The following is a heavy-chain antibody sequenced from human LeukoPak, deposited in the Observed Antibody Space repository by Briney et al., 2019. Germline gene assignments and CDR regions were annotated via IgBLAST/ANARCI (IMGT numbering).Heavy chain of an antibody. D-gene: IGHD3-16*01. CDR3: ARGGFRACDY. J-gene: IGHJ4*02. CDR1: GGSISPYY. V-gene: IGHV4-59*08. CDR2: IYHSGYT. Sequence: NPSETLSLTCNVSGGSISPYYWSWIRQSPGKGLELIGYIYHSGYTNYNPSLKSRVTISLDTSKNQFSLKLSSVTAADTAMYYCARGGFRACDYWGQGTLVTVSS.